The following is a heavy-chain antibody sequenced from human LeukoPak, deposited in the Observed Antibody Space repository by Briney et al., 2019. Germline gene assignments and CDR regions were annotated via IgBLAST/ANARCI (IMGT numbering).Heavy chain of an antibody. CDR3: ASELLDIVLMMP. CDR1: GFTFSSYS. Sequence: GGSLRLSCAASGFTFSSYSMNWVRQAPGKGLEWVSYISSSSSTIYYADSVKGRFTISRDNAKNSLYLQMNSLRAEDTAVYYCASELLDIVLMMPWGQRTLVTVSS. CDR2: ISSSSSTI. D-gene: IGHD2-8*01. J-gene: IGHJ4*02. V-gene: IGHV3-48*01.